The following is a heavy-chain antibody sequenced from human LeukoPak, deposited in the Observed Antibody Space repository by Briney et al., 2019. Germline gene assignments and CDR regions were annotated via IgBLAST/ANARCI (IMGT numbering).Heavy chain of an antibody. V-gene: IGHV4-39*07. D-gene: IGHD1-26*01. CDR1: GGSISSSSYY. CDR3: ARDTMWELLSLDAFDI. CDR2: IYTSGST. Sequence: SETLSLTCTVSGGSISSSSYYWGWIRQPPGKGLEWIGRIYTSGSTNYNPSLKSRVTMSVDTSKNQFSLKLSSVTAADTAVYYCARDTMWELLSLDAFDIWGQGTMVTVSS. J-gene: IGHJ3*02.